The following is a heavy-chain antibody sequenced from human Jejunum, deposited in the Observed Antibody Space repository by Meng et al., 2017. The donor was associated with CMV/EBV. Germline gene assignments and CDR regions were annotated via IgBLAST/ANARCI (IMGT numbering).Heavy chain of an antibody. J-gene: IGHJ6*02. D-gene: IGHD5-24*01. CDR1: FPFTTRA. Sequence: FPFTTRAMHWLRQAPGRGLEWVALISFDGSDRLYADSVKGRFTISRDNSKNTLYLQMNSLRSEDTAVFYCARGADDHNNYYYGVDVWGQGTTVTVSS. V-gene: IGHV3-30-3*01. CDR2: ISFDGSDR. CDR3: ARGADDHNNYYYGVDV.